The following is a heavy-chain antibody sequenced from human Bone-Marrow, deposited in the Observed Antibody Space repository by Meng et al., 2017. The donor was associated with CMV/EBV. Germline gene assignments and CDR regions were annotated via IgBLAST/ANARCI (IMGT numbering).Heavy chain of an antibody. V-gene: IGHV3-11*01. CDR2: ISYSGETM. CDR1: GFTFSDYY. CDR3: ARGHCGMDV. Sequence: GESLKISCVASGFTFSDYYMSWIRQAPGKGLEWVSYISYSGETMDYVESVRGRFTISRDNAENSLFLQMNSLTVDDSAVYYCARGHCGMDVWGPGTTVTVSS. J-gene: IGHJ6*02.